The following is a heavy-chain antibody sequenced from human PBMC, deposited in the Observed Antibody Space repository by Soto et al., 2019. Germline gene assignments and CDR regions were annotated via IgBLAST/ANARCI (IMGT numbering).Heavy chain of an antibody. Sequence: PGGSLRLSCAASGFTFSSYAMHWVRQAPGKGLEWVAVISYDGSNKYYADSVKGRLTISRDNSKNTLYLQMNSLRAEDTAVYYCARDAVKGAYYGMDVWGQGTTVTVS. CDR1: GFTFSSYA. D-gene: IGHD1-26*01. J-gene: IGHJ6*02. CDR3: ARDAVKGAYYGMDV. V-gene: IGHV3-30-3*01. CDR2: ISYDGSNK.